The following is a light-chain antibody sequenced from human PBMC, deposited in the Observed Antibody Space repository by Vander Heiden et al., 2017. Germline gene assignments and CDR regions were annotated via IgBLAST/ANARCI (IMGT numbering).Light chain of an antibody. CDR2: DNN. J-gene: IGLJ2*01. V-gene: IGLV1-51*01. CDR1: TSNSGNNY. Sequence: QSVLTQPPSVSAAPGQKVTISCSGSTSNSGNNYVSWYQQLPGTAPKLLIYDNNIRPSGIPGRFSASKSGTSATLVITGLQTGDAADYYCGSWDSSLTAVLFGEGTKLTVL. CDR3: GSWDSSLTAVL.